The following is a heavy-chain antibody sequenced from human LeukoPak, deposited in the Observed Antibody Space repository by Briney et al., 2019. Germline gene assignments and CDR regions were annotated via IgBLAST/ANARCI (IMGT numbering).Heavy chain of an antibody. V-gene: IGHV3-30*18. CDR2: ISYDGSNK. Sequence: GGSLRLSCAASGFTFSSYGMHWVRQAPGKGLEWVAVISYDGSNKYYADSVKGRFTISRDNSKNTLYLQMNSLRAEDTAVYYCAKAGEWPSYYYGSGSFGKLDYWGQGTLVTVSS. J-gene: IGHJ4*02. D-gene: IGHD3-10*01. CDR1: GFTFSSYG. CDR3: AKAGEWPSYYYGSGSFGKLDY.